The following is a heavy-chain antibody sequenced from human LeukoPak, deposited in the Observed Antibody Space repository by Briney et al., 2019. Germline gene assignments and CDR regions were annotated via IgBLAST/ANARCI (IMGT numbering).Heavy chain of an antibody. V-gene: IGHV3-23*01. Sequence: GGSLRLSGAASGFTCSSYAMNWVRQAPGKGLEWVSTITISGGSTYYADSVQGRFTISRANSKNTLYLQMNSLRAEDTAIYYCAKLSSGWKPFDYWGQGTLVTVSS. CDR2: ITISGGST. J-gene: IGHJ4*02. D-gene: IGHD6-19*01. CDR1: GFTCSSYA. CDR3: AKLSSGWKPFDY.